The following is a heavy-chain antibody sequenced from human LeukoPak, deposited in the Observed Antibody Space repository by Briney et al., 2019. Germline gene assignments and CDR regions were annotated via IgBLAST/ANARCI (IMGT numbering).Heavy chain of an antibody. J-gene: IGHJ4*02. D-gene: IGHD5-12*01. Sequence: SETLSLTCAVYGGSFSGYYWSWIRQPPGKGLEWIGEINHSGSTNYNPSLKSRVTISIDTSKNQFSLQLSSVTAADTAVYFCARLLIVASDNYFDYWGQGTLVTVSS. CDR2: INHSGST. CDR3: ARLLIVASDNYFDY. V-gene: IGHV4-34*01. CDR1: GGSFSGYY.